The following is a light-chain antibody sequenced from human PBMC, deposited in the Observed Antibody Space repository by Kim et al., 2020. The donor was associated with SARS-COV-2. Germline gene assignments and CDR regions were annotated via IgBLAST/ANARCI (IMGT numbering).Light chain of an antibody. V-gene: IGKV3-15*01. Sequence: EIVMTQSPATLSVSPGERATLSCRASQSVSSNLAWYQQKPGQAPRLLIYGASTRATGIPARFSGSGSGTEFTLTISSLQSEDFAVYYCQQGDTFGQGTKVDIK. CDR3: QQGDT. CDR1: QSVSSN. CDR2: GAS. J-gene: IGKJ1*01.